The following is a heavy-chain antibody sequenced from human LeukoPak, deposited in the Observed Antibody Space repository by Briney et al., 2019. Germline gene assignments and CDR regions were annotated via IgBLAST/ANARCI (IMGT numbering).Heavy chain of an antibody. V-gene: IGHV1-18*04. Sequence: GASVKVSCKASGCTFTSYGISRVRQAPGQGLEWMGWISGYNGNTNYAQKLQGRVTMTTDTSTRTAYMELRSLTSDDTAVYYCARWSSSNQPPLYWGQGTLVTVSS. J-gene: IGHJ4*02. D-gene: IGHD6-13*01. CDR3: ARWSSSNQPPLY. CDR2: ISGYNGNT. CDR1: GCTFTSYG.